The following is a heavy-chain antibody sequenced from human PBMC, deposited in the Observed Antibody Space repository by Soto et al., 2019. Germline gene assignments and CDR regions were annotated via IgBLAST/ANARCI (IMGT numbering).Heavy chain of an antibody. J-gene: IGHJ6*02. CDR2: ISYDGSNK. Sequence: QVQLVESGGGVVQPGRSLRLSCAASGFNISNYGMHWVRQAPGKGLEWVAVISYDGSNKYYADFVKGRFTISRDNSKKTLYLQMNSRGSKNTAVFYSATPAGLPPAHDYGMDGWGQGTTVTVSS. CDR3: ATPAGLPPAHDYGMDG. D-gene: IGHD2-2*01. CDR1: GFNISNYG. V-gene: IGHV3-30*03.